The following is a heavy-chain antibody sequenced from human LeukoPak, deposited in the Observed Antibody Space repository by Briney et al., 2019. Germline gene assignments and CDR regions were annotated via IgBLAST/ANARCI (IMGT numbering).Heavy chain of an antibody. V-gene: IGHV4-34*01. CDR1: GGSFSGYY. J-gene: IGHJ3*02. Sequence: TSGTLSLTCAVYGGSFSGYYWSWIRQPPGKGLEWIGEINHSGSTHYNPSLKTRLTMSVDTSKSQFSLKLSSVTAADTAVYYCARLITGTTTAFDIWGQGTMVTVSS. D-gene: IGHD1-7*01. CDR2: INHSGST. CDR3: ARLITGTTTAFDI.